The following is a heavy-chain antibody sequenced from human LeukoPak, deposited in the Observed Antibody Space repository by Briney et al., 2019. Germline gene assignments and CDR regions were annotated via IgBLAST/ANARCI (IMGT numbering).Heavy chain of an antibody. CDR3: ARAQRSYYYYGMDV. CDR1: GGSISSYY. V-gene: IGHV4-59*01. CDR2: IYYSGST. J-gene: IGHJ6*02. Sequence: SETLSLTFTVSGGSISSYYWSWIRQPPGKGLEWIGYIYYSGSTNYNPSLNSRVTISVDTAKNQFSLKLSSVTDEDTAVYYCARAQRSYYYYGMDVWGQGTTVTVSS.